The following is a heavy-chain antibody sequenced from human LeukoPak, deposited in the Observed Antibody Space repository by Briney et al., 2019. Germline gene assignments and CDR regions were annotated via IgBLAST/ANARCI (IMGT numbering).Heavy chain of an antibody. Sequence: ASVKVSCRASGYTFTSYDINWVRQATGQGLEWMGWMNPNSGNTGYAQKFQGRVTITRNTSISTAYMELSSLRSEDTAVYYCARSKAKVAFDIWGLGTMVTVSS. V-gene: IGHV1-8*03. CDR2: MNPNSGNT. CDR1: GYTFTSYD. CDR3: ARSKAKVAFDI. D-gene: IGHD5-18*01. J-gene: IGHJ3*02.